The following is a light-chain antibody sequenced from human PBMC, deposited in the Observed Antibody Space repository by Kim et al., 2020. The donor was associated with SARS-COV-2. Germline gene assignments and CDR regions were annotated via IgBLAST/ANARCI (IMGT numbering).Light chain of an antibody. CDR2: DVS. CDR3: SSYASRNNYV. J-gene: IGLJ1*01. V-gene: IGLV2-14*03. CDR1: NSDVGAYNY. Sequence: QSALTQPASVSGSPGQSITISCTGTNSDVGAYNYVSWYQQHPGKAPKLMIYDVSERPSGLSTRFSGSKSGNTASLTISGLQAEDEADYYCSSYASRNNYVFGTGTKVTVL.